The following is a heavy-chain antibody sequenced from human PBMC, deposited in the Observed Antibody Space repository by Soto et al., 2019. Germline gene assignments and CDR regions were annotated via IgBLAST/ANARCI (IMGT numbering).Heavy chain of an antibody. CDR3: ARVYYSNLPYYFYYMDV. CDR1: GFTFSSYS. D-gene: IGHD4-4*01. J-gene: IGHJ6*02. CDR2: SSSSSTYI. Sequence: GGSLRLSCSASGFTFSSYSMNWVRQAPGKGLEWVSSSSSSSTYIYYADSVKGRFTISRDNAKNSLYLQMNSLRAEDTAVYFCARVYYSNLPYYFYYMDVWGQGTTVTVSS. V-gene: IGHV3-21*01.